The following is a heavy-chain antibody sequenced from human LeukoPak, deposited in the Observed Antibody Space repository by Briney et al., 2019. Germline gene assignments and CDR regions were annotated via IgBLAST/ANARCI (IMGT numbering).Heavy chain of an antibody. CDR2: IIPIFNTT. D-gene: IGHD2-2*01. J-gene: IGHJ4*02. Sequence: SVKVSCKTSGGTFSSYAISWVRQAPGQGLEWMGGIIPIFNTTNYAQKFQARVTITADESTNTAYMELSSLRSEDTAVYYCATEYCTTSSCYPPFDYWGQETLVTVSS. CDR1: GGTFSSYA. V-gene: IGHV1-69*01. CDR3: ATEYCTTSSCYPPFDY.